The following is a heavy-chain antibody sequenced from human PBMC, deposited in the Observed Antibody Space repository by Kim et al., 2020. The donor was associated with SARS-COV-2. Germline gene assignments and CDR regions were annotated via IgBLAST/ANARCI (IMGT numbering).Heavy chain of an antibody. CDR2: ISGSGDNT. CDR3: AKGFKPHTTVDY. CDR1: GFTFSSYG. J-gene: IGHJ4*01. D-gene: IGHD1-26*01. V-gene: IGHV3-23*01. Sequence: GGSLRLSCAASGFTFSSYGMSWVRQAPGKGLEWVSTISGSGDNTYYADSVKGRFTSSRDNSKNTLFLQMTSLRAEDTAVYYCAKGFKPHTTVDYWGHGALLSLSS.